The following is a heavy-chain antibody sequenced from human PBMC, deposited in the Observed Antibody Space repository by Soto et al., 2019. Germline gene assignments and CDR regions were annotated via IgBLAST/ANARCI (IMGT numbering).Heavy chain of an antibody. Sequence: PSETLSLTCIVSAGSIGSYSCSWIRRSPGKGLEWIGYVYYSGSTNYNPSLKSRVTISVDTSKNQVPLRLSSVTAADTAIYYCARSSNYYGVDVWGPGTTVTVSS. V-gene: IGHV4-59*01. CDR1: AGSIGSYS. CDR2: VYYSGST. J-gene: IGHJ6*02. CDR3: ARSSNYYGVDV.